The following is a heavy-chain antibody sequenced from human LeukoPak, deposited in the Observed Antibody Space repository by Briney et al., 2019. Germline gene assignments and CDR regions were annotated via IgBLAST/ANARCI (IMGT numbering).Heavy chain of an antibody. D-gene: IGHD3-10*01. Sequence: GASVKVSCKASGYTFTSYYMHWVRQAPGQGLEWMGIINPSGGSTSYAQKFQGRVTMTRDTSTSTVYMELSSLRSEDTAVYYCARDRGPEIYGSGSYDYYYYGMDVWGQGTTVTVSS. V-gene: IGHV1-46*01. CDR1: GYTFTSYY. CDR2: INPSGGST. J-gene: IGHJ6*02. CDR3: ARDRGPEIYGSGSYDYYYYGMDV.